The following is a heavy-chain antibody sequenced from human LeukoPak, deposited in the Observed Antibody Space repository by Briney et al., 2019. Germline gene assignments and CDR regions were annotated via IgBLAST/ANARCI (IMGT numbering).Heavy chain of an antibody. Sequence: ASVKVSCKASGYSFTNYALNWVRQAPGQGLEFMGWIHPSTGNPSYAQGFSGRFVFSLDTSVTTTYLQISDLKAEDTAVYFCARALDSLGGLSLPDYWGQGTLVTVSS. D-gene: IGHD3-16*02. V-gene: IGHV7-4-1*02. CDR2: IHPSTGNP. CDR1: GYSFTNYA. J-gene: IGHJ4*02. CDR3: ARALDSLGGLSLPDY.